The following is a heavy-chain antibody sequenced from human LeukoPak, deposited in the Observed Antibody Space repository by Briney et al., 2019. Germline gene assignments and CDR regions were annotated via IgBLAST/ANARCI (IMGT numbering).Heavy chain of an antibody. J-gene: IGHJ4*02. Sequence: ASVKVSCKASGYTFSARYIHWVRQAPGQGLEWMGWINPKSGDTNYAQKFQVRVTMTRDTSISTAYMELSRLRSDDTAVYYCAKEGYDGSYFRLDFWGQGTLVTVSS. D-gene: IGHD1-26*01. CDR1: GYTFSARY. CDR2: INPKSGDT. V-gene: IGHV1-2*02. CDR3: AKEGYDGSYFRLDF.